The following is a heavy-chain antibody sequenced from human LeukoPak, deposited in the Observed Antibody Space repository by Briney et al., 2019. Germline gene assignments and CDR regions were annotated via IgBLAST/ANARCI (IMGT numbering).Heavy chain of an antibody. CDR3: ARNQNYGDFSH. CDR1: GFSLSTSGVG. J-gene: IGHJ1*01. Sequence: SGPTLVKPTQTLTLTCTFSGFSLSTSGVGVGWIRQPPGKALEWLALIYWNDDKRYSPSLKSRLTITKDTSKNQVVLTMTNMDPVDTATYYCARNQNYGDFSHWGQGTLVTVSS. CDR2: IYWNDDK. D-gene: IGHD4-17*01. V-gene: IGHV2-5*01.